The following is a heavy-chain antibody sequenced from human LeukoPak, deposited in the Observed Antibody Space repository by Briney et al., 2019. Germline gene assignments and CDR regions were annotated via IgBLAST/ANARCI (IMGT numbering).Heavy chain of an antibody. CDR1: GFTFSRYT. CDR3: ARISSGWYSDY. Sequence: GGSLRLSCTVSGFTFSRYTMNWVRQAPGKGLVWVSRINSDGSRTSYADSVKGRFTISRDNAKNTLNLQMNSLRAEDTAVYYCARISSGWYSDYWGQGTLVTVSA. D-gene: IGHD6-19*01. CDR2: INSDGSRT. J-gene: IGHJ4*02. V-gene: IGHV3-74*01.